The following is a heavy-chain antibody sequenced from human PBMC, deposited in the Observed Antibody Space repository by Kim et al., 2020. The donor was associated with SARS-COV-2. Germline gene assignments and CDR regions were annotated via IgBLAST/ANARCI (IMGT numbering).Heavy chain of an antibody. CDR3: AREGPTKLVNSGYDWAEAFYLRYYYYGMDV. CDR2: ISAYNGNT. Sequence: ASVKVSCKASGYTFTSYGISWVRQAPGQGLEWMGWISAYNGNTNYAQKLQGRVTMTTDTSTSTAYMELRSLRSDDTAVYYCAREGPTKLVNSGYDWAEAFYLRYYYYGMDVWGQGTTVTVSS. D-gene: IGHD5-12*01. CDR1: GYTFTSYG. V-gene: IGHV1-18*01. J-gene: IGHJ6*02.